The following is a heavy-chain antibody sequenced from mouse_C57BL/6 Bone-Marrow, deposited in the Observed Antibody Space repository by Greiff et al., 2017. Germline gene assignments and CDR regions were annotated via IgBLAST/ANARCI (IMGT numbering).Heavy chain of an antibody. J-gene: IGHJ4*01. V-gene: IGHV5-4*01. CDR1: GFTFSSYS. CDR2: ISDGGSYT. CDR3: AREVLCYYGMDY. Sequence: EVQGVESGGGLVKPGGSLKLSCAASGFTFSSYSMSWVRQTPEKRLEWVATISDGGSYTYYPDNVKGRFTISRDNAKNNLYLQMSHLKSEDTAMYYCAREVLCYYGMDYWGQGTSVTVSS.